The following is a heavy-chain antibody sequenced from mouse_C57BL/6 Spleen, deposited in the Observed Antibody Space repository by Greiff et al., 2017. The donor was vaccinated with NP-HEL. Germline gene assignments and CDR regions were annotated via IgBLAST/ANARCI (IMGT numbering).Heavy chain of an antibody. CDR3: ARHYGSSEYYFDY. D-gene: IGHD1-1*01. CDR2: ISSGGSYT. V-gene: IGHV5-6*02. J-gene: IGHJ2*01. Sequence: EVMLVESGGDLVKPGGSLKLSCAASGFTFSSFGMSWVRQTPDKRLEWVATISSGGSYTYYPDSVKGRFTISRDNAKNTLYLQMSSLKSEDTAMYYCARHYGSSEYYFDYWGQGTTLTVSS. CDR1: GFTFSSFG.